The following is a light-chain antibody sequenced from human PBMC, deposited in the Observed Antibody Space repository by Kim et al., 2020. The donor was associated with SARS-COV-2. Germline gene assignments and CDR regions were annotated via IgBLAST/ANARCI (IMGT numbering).Light chain of an antibody. J-gene: IGLJ3*02. V-gene: IGLV3-19*01. CDR2: GEN. Sequence: SSELTQDPAVSVALGQTVTITCQGDSLRMSYATWYQQKPGQAPLLVIYGENSRPSGIPDRFFGSYSRNTASLTITGAQAEDEADYYCNSRDISSDHVLFGGGTKRTVL. CDR3: NSRDISSDHVL. CDR1: SLRMSY.